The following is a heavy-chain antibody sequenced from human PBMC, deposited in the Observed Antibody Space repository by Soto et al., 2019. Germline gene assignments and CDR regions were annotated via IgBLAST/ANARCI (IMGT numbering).Heavy chain of an antibody. CDR2: FIPVYRTL. V-gene: IGHV1-69*01. CDR3: ATGVIWIGYFTVDS. J-gene: IGHJ4*02. D-gene: IGHD3-3*01. CDR1: GGSFGNSA. Sequence: QVLLVQAGAEVQKPGSSVKISCKASGGSFGNSAINWVRQTPGQGLEWLGGFIPVYRTLNYAQKFQGRVTITADESTGTAYMTLSSMASKDTAVYYCATGVIWIGYFTVDSWGQGTRVTVSS.